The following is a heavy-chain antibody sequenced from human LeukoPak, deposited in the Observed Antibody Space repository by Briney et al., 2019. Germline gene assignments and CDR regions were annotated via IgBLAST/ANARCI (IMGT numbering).Heavy chain of an antibody. J-gene: IGHJ6*02. V-gene: IGHV1-2*02. CDR1: GYTFTSYY. CDR3: ARDLGMYSSGGDYYYGMDV. CDR2: INPNSGGT. Sequence: ASVKVSCKASGYTFTSYYMHWVRQAPGQGLEWMGWINPNSGGTNYAQKFQGRVTMTRDTSISTAYMELSRLRSDDTAVYYCARDLGMYSSGGDYYYGMDVWGQGTTVTVSS. D-gene: IGHD6-19*01.